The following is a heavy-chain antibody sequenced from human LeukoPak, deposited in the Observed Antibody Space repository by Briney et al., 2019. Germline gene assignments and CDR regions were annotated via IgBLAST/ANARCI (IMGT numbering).Heavy chain of an antibody. CDR3: TRPAVADAFDI. J-gene: IGHJ3*02. V-gene: IGHV4-4*02. Sequence: SGTLSLTCAVSGGSITSSSWWSWVRQAPGKRLEWIGEIYHSGSTIYTPSLKSRLTISVDKSKNQFSLELRSVTAADTAIYYCTRPAVADAFDIWGPGTMVTVSS. D-gene: IGHD6-19*01. CDR2: IYHSGST. CDR1: GGSITSSSW.